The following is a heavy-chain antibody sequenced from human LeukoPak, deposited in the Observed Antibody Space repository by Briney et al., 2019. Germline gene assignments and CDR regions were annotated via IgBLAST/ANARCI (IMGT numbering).Heavy chain of an antibody. CDR3: ARHLYYYDSSGYYHPSDYAFGI. Sequence: SETLSLTCTVSGGSISSGDYYWSWIRQPPGKGLEWIGYIYYSGSTYYNPSLKSRVTISVDTSKNQFSLKLSSVTAADTAVYYCARHLYYYDSSGYYHPSDYAFGIWGQGTMVTVSS. J-gene: IGHJ3*02. CDR1: GGSISSGDYY. V-gene: IGHV4-30-4*01. CDR2: IYYSGST. D-gene: IGHD3-22*01.